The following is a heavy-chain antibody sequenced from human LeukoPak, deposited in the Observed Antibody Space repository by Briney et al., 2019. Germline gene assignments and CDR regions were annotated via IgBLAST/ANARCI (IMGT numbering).Heavy chain of an antibody. CDR3: ARDHYCSGGSCYSLISYYYYGMDV. J-gene: IGHJ6*02. D-gene: IGHD2-15*01. CDR1: GFTFSSYA. V-gene: IGHV3-30-3*01. Sequence: GGSLRLSCAASGFTFSSYAMHWVRQAPGKGLEWVAVISYDGSNKYYADSVKGRFTISRDNSKNTLYLQMNSLRAEDTAVYYCARDHYCSGGSCYSLISYYYYGMDVRGQGTTVTVSS. CDR2: ISYDGSNK.